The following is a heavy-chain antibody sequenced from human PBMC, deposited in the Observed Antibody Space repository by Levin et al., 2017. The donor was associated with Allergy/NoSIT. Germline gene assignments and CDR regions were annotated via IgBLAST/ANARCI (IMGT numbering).Heavy chain of an antibody. CDR3: ARVPRVSRSLTPDH. CDR1: GFTLSNYW. Sequence: GGSLRLSCAASGFTLSNYWMSWVRQASGKGLEWVANIKEDGSEQYYVDSVTGRFTISRDNAKNSLSLVMNSLRVEDTAVYYCARVPRVSRSLTPDHWGQGTLVTVSS. J-gene: IGHJ4*02. CDR2: IKEDGSEQ. V-gene: IGHV3-7*01. D-gene: IGHD3-16*01.